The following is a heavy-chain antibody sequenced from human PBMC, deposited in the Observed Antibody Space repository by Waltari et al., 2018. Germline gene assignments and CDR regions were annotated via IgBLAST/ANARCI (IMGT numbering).Heavy chain of an antibody. CDR2: IKQDGSEK. CDR3: ARDVYYDSSGGDFDY. CDR1: GFTFSSYW. V-gene: IGHV3-7*01. J-gene: IGHJ4*02. D-gene: IGHD3-22*01. Sequence: EVQLVESGGGLVQPGGSLRLSCAASGFTFSSYWMSWVRQAPGKGLEWVANIKQDGSEKYYVDSVKGRFTISRDNAKNSLYLQMNSLRAEDTAVYYCARDVYYDSSGGDFDYWGQGTLVTVSS.